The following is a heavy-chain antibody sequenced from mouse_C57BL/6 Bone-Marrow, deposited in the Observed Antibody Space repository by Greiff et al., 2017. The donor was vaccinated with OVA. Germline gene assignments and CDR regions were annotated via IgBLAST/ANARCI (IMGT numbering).Heavy chain of an antibody. CDR2: IYPGSGST. CDR1: GYTFTSYW. V-gene: IGHV1-55*01. Sequence: QVQLQQPGAELVKPGASVKMSCKASGYTFTSYWITWVKQRPGQGLEWIGDIYPGSGSTNYNEKFKSKATLTVDTSSSTAYMQLSSLTSEDSAVYYCAREGITTVVARRGFAYWGQGTLVTVSA. CDR3: AREGITTVVARRGFAY. J-gene: IGHJ3*01. D-gene: IGHD1-1*01.